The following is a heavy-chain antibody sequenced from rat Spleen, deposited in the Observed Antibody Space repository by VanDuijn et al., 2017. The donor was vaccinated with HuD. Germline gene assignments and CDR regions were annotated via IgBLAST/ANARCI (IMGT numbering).Heavy chain of an antibody. CDR3: ARHEATG. J-gene: IGHJ2*01. D-gene: IGHD1-11*01. CDR2: ISTGGGNP. Sequence: EVQLAESGGGLVQPGRSMKLSCTALGFTFSNYYMAWVRQAPTKGLEWVASISTGGGNPYYRDSVKGRFTISRDNAKSTLYLQMDSLRSEDTATYYCARHEATGWGQGVMVTVSS. CDR1: GFTFSNYY. V-gene: IGHV5-25*01.